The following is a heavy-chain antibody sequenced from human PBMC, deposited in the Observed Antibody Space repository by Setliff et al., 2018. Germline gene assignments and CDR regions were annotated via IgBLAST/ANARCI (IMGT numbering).Heavy chain of an antibody. V-gene: IGHV4-38-2*01. CDR2: IYYSGNT. J-gene: IGHJ3*02. Sequence: SETLSLTCAASVYSISRDCHWGWIRQPPGKGLEWIGSIYYSGNTYYNASLKGRVTISGDTSKNQFSLKLTAVTAADTAVYYCARVFPMVGATERRAFDIWGQGTVVTVSS. D-gene: IGHD1-26*01. CDR3: ARVFPMVGATERRAFDI. CDR1: VYSISRDCH.